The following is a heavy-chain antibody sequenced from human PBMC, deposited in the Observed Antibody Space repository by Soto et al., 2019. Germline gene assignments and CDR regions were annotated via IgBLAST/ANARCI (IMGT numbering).Heavy chain of an antibody. V-gene: IGHV6-1*01. D-gene: IGHD1-1*01. J-gene: IGHJ6*03. Sequence: PSQTLSLTCDISGDSVSSNSAAWNWIRQTPSRGLEWLGRTYYRSKWYINYAVSVKSRITVNPDTSKNQFSLQLNSVTPEDTAVYYCARGSWDDVTGHYYMDVWAKRATVTVSS. CDR2: TYYRSKWYI. CDR3: ARGSWDDVTGHYYMDV. CDR1: GDSVSSNSAA.